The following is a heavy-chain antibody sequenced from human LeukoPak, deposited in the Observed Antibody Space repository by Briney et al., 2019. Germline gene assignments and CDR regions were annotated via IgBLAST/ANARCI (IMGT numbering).Heavy chain of an antibody. D-gene: IGHD3-16*01. CDR3: ARNWGAGHPINFDY. CDR1: GYTFTSYY. V-gene: IGHV1-46*01. J-gene: IGHJ4*02. CDR2: INPSGGST. Sequence: ASVKVSCKASGYTFTSYYMHWVRQAPGQGLEWMGIINPSGGSTSYAQKFQGRVTMTTDTSTNTVYMDLRRLRSDDTATYYCARNWGAGHPINFDYWGQGTLVTVSS.